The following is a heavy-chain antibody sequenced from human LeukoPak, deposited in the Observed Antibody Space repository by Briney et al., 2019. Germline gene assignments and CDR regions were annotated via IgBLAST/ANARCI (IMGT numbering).Heavy chain of an antibody. J-gene: IGHJ4*02. CDR2: ISSSSSYI. CDR3: ASTMSRYSYGWFGY. D-gene: IGHD5-18*01. V-gene: IGHV3-21*01. CDR1: GFTFSSYS. Sequence: PGGSLRLSCAASGFTFSSYSMNWVRQAPGKGLEWVSSISSSSSYIYYADSVKGRFTISSDNAKNSLYLQMNSLRAEDTAVYYCASTMSRYSYGWFGYWGQGTLVTVSS.